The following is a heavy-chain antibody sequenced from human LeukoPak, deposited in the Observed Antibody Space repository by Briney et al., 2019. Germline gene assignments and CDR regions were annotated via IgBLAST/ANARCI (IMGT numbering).Heavy chain of an antibody. Sequence: AAETLSLTCTVSGYSISSGYYWGWIRQPPGKGLEWIGSIYHSGSTYYNPSLKSRVTISVDTSKNQFSLKLSSVTAADTAVYYCASYLAVAPFWFDYWGQGTLVTVSS. V-gene: IGHV4-38-2*02. CDR3: ASYLAVAPFWFDY. D-gene: IGHD6-19*01. CDR2: IYHSGST. J-gene: IGHJ4*02. CDR1: GYSISSGYY.